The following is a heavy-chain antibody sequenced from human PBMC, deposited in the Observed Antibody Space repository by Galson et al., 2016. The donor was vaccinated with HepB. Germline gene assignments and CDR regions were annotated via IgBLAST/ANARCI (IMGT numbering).Heavy chain of an antibody. CDR1: GFTFSSYA. V-gene: IGHV3-23*01. J-gene: IGHJ4*02. Sequence: SLRLSCAASGFTFSSYAMTWVRQAPGKGLEWVSTIGSGGSTYYADSVKDRFTISRDNSKNTLYLQMNSLRAEDTAVYYCAKETSSTSWGQGTLVTVSS. CDR2: IGSGGST. D-gene: IGHD2-2*01. CDR3: AKETSSTS.